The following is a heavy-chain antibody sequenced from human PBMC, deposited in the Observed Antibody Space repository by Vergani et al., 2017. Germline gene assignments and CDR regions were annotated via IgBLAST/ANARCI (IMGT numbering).Heavy chain of an antibody. V-gene: IGHV3-23*04. CDR2: ISGSGGST. J-gene: IGHJ2*01. CDR1: GFTFSSYA. Sequence: EVQLVESGGGLVQPGGSLRLSCAASGFTFSSYAMSWVRQAPGQGLEWVSAISGSGGSTYYADSVKGRFTISRDNSKNTLYLQMNSLRAEDTAVYYCAKSLSWILYYDKDWGYFDLWGRGTLVTVSS. CDR3: AKSLSWILYYDKDWGYFDL. D-gene: IGHD3-22*01.